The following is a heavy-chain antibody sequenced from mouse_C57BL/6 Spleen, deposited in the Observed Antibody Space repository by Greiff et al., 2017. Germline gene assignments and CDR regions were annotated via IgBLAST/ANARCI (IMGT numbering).Heavy chain of an antibody. Sequence: VQLQQSGAELVRPGASVKLSCKASGYTFTDYYINWVKQRPGQGLEWIARIYPGSGNTYYNEKFKGKATLTAEKSSSTAYMQLSSLTSEDSAVYFCARDGNYEYFDVWGTGTTVTVSS. D-gene: IGHD2-1*01. V-gene: IGHV1-76*01. CDR2: IYPGSGNT. CDR3: ARDGNYEYFDV. J-gene: IGHJ1*03. CDR1: GYTFTDYY.